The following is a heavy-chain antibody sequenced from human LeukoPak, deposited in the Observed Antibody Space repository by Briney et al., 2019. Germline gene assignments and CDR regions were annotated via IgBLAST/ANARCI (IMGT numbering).Heavy chain of an antibody. Sequence: SETPSLTCAVYGGSFSGYYWSWIRQLPGKGLEWIGEINHSGSTNYNPSLKSRVTISVDTSKNQFSLKLSSVTAADTAVYYCARGQGAEVDYWGQGTLVTVSS. V-gene: IGHV4-34*01. D-gene: IGHD1-26*01. CDR2: INHSGST. J-gene: IGHJ4*02. CDR3: ARGQGAEVDY. CDR1: GGSFSGYY.